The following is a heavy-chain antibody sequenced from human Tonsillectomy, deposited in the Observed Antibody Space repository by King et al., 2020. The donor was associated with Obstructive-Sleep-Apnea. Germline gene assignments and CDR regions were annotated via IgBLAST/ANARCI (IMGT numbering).Heavy chain of an antibody. CDR1: GGSINSVDYY. J-gene: IGHJ4*02. Sequence: QLQLQESGPGLVKPSQTLSLTCTVSGGSINSVDYYWTWIRQPPGKGLEWIGFIYHSGSTYLNPSLRSRVTVSIDTSRNQFSLNLNSVTAADTAVYFCARWRGGSGNIDYWGQGILVTVSS. CDR3: ARWRGGSGNIDY. V-gene: IGHV4-30-4*01. D-gene: IGHD3-10*01. CDR2: IYHSGST.